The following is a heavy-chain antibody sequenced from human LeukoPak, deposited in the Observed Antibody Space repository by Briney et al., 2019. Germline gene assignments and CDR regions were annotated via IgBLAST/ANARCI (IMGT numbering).Heavy chain of an antibody. Sequence: GGSLRLSCAASGFTVSSNYMTWVRQAPGKGLEWVAHINEDGTDKYYVDSVTGRFSISRDNTKNSLYLRMSSLRAEDTAVYYCATWSNAWEFDYWGQGTLVSVSS. CDR3: ATWSNAWEFDY. V-gene: IGHV3-7*05. J-gene: IGHJ4*02. CDR1: GFTVSSNY. CDR2: INEDGTDK. D-gene: IGHD1-26*01.